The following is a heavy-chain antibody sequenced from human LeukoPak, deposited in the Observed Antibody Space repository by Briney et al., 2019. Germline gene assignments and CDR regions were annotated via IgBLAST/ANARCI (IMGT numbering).Heavy chain of an antibody. D-gene: IGHD3-3*01. Sequence: GGSLRLSCAASGFTFSSYSMNWVRQAPGKGLEWVSSISSSSSYIYYADSVKGRFTISRDNAKNSLYLEMNSLRAEDTAVYYCASPVGSGYLNVVDYWGQGTLVTVSS. CDR1: GFTFSSYS. CDR2: ISSSSSYI. V-gene: IGHV3-21*01. CDR3: ASPVGSGYLNVVDY. J-gene: IGHJ4*02.